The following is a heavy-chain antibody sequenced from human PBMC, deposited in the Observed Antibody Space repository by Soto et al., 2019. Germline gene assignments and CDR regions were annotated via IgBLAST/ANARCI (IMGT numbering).Heavy chain of an antibody. CDR1: GFTFSSYG. V-gene: IGHV3-30*18. Sequence: GGSLRLSCAASGFTFSSYGMHWVRQAPGKGLEWVAVISYDGSNKYYADSVKGRFTISRDNSKNTLYLQMNNLRAEDTAVYYCAKADTAMVRVSSPDYWGQGTLVTVSS. J-gene: IGHJ4*02. CDR3: AKADTAMVRVSSPDY. CDR2: ISYDGSNK. D-gene: IGHD5-18*01.